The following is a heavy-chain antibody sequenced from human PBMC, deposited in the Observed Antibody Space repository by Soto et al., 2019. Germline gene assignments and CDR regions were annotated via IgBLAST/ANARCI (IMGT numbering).Heavy chain of an antibody. CDR2: ISHDGGA. Sequence: QVQLQQWGAGLLRSSETLSLTCAFYGGSVEDFYWCWVRQSPGKGLEWVGEISHDGGANYSPSLLSRVSISVDTSKNQFSLHLSSVTAADTGLYYCARGQLVWCGDLTPYHRDMDVRGQGTTVTVSS. V-gene: IGHV4-34*02. J-gene: IGHJ6*02. CDR3: ARGQLVWCGDLTPYHRDMDV. D-gene: IGHD3-10*01. CDR1: GGSVEDFY.